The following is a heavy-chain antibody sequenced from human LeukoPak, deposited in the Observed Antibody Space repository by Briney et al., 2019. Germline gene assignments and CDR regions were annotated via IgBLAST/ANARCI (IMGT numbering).Heavy chain of an antibody. CDR3: AIASVVTAYYYGMDV. J-gene: IGHJ6*02. CDR2: INHSGST. D-gene: IGHD2-21*02. V-gene: IGHV4-34*01. CDR1: GGSFSGYY. Sequence: SETLSLTCAVYGGSFSGYYWSWIRQPPGKGLGWVGEINHSGSTNYNPSLKSRVTISVDTSKNQFSLKLSSVTAADTAVYYCAIASVVTAYYYGMDVWGQGTTVTVSS.